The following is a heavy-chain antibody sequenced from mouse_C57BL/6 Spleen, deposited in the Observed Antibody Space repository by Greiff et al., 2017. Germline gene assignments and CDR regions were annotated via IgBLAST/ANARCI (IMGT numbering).Heavy chain of an antibody. J-gene: IGHJ2*01. CDR1: GFTFSSYG. D-gene: IGHD1-1*01. CDR2: ISSGGSYT. V-gene: IGHV5-6*01. Sequence: EVTLVESGGDLVKPGGSLKLSCAASGFTFSSYGMSWVRQTPDKRLEWVATISSGGSYTYYPDSVKGRFTISRDNAKNTLYLQMSSLKSEDTAMYYCARHEDYYGSSPDYWGQGTTLTVSS. CDR3: ARHEDYYGSSPDY.